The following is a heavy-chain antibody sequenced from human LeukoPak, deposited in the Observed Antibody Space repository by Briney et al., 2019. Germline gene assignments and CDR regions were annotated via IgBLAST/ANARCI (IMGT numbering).Heavy chain of an antibody. CDR2: INHSGST. J-gene: IGHJ6*03. Sequence: SETLSLTCAVYGGSFSGYYWSWIRQPPGKGLEWIGEINHSGSTNYNPSLKSRVTISADTSKNQFSLKLSSVTATDTAVYYCARATQATYYYYYMDVWGKGTTVTVSS. CDR3: ARATQATYYYYYMDV. V-gene: IGHV4-34*01. CDR1: GGSFSGYY. D-gene: IGHD1-1*01.